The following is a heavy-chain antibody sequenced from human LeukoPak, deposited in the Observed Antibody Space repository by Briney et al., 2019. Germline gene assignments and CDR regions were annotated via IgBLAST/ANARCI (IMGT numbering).Heavy chain of an antibody. CDR2: ISGSGGST. Sequence: GGSLRLSCAASGFTFSSYAMSWVRQAPGKGLEWVSAISGSGGSTYYADSVKGRFTISRDNSKNTLYPQMNSLRAEDTAVYCCAKILYCSGGSCRKYYFDYWGQGTLVTVSS. V-gene: IGHV3-23*01. CDR3: AKILYCSGGSCRKYYFDY. D-gene: IGHD2-15*01. J-gene: IGHJ4*02. CDR1: GFTFSSYA.